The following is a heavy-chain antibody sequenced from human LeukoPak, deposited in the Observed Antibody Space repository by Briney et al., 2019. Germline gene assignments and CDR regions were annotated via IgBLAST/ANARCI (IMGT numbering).Heavy chain of an antibody. CDR3: ARHTGRPQAGWFDP. D-gene: IGHD3-10*01. CDR1: GNTFGTYW. J-gene: IGHJ5*02. CDR2: IFPRTSEV. Sequence: GESLKISCKDVGNTFGTYWVGWVRQMPGKGLEYMGIIFPRTSEVRYGPAFQGQVTISADKSLSTAYLQWTGLKASDTAMYYCARHTGRPQAGWFDPWGQGTQVTVSA. V-gene: IGHV5-51*01.